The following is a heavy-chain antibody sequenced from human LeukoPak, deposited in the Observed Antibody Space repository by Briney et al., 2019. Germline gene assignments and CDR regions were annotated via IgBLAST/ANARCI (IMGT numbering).Heavy chain of an antibody. CDR3: ARDFGSSSPYYFDY. V-gene: IGHV3-48*01. D-gene: IGHD6-6*01. CDR2: ISSSSSTI. J-gene: IGHJ4*02. CDR1: GFTFSSYS. Sequence: GGSLRLSCAASGFTFSSYSMNWVRQAPGKGLEWVSYISSSSSTIYYADSVKGRFTISRDNAKNSLYLQMNSLRAEDTAIYYCARDFGSSSPYYFDYWGQGTLVTVSS.